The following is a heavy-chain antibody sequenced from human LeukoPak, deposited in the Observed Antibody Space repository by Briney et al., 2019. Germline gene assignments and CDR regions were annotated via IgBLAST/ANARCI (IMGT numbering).Heavy chain of an antibody. CDR3: ARPSSLDGSGRYYIDY. V-gene: IGHV3-66*01. CDR2: THSDGTT. J-gene: IGHJ4*02. Sequence: PGGSLRLSCGVSGFTVSNNYLNWVRQAPGKGLEWVSVTHSDGTTYYADSVKGRFTISRDNSKNTLYLQMNSLRDEDTAVYYCARPSSLDGSGRYYIDYWGQGTLVTVSS. D-gene: IGHD3-10*01. CDR1: GFTVSNNY.